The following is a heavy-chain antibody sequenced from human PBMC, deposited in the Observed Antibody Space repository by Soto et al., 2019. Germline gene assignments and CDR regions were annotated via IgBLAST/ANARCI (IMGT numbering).Heavy chain of an antibody. Sequence: QVQLVESGGGLVKPGGSLRLSCAVSGFTFSNYYMAWIRQAPGKGLEWVSYISTSGTSTFYADSVKDRFTISRDNAENSLFLQMDSLRVEDTAVYFCARDGVFFRAGFDSWGQGTLVTVAS. CDR1: GFTFSNYY. CDR2: ISTSGTST. J-gene: IGHJ4*02. V-gene: IGHV3-11*01. D-gene: IGHD2-8*01. CDR3: ARDGVFFRAGFDS.